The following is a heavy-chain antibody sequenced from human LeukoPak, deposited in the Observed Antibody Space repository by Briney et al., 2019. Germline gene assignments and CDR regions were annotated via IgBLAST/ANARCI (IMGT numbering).Heavy chain of an antibody. CDR3: ARESRGSSPYLAARFDP. CDR1: GGSISSGSYY. D-gene: IGHD6-6*01. V-gene: IGHV4-61*02. Sequence: PSETLSLTCTVSGGSISSGSYYWSWIRQPAGKGLEWIGRIYTSGSTNYNPSLKSRVTISVDTSKNQFSLNLSSVTAADTAVYYCARESRGSSPYLAARFDPWGQGTLVTVSS. J-gene: IGHJ5*02. CDR2: IYTSGST.